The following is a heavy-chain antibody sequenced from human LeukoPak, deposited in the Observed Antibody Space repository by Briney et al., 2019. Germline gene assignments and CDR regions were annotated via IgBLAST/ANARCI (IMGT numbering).Heavy chain of an antibody. Sequence: GGSLRLSCAASGFTFSSYAMHWVRQAPGKGLEWVAVISYDGSNKYYADSVKGRFTISRDNSKNTLYLQMNSLRAEDTAVYYCAKDRYSSSWYSDYWGQGTLVTVSS. CDR1: GFTFSSYA. CDR2: ISYDGSNK. D-gene: IGHD6-13*01. CDR3: AKDRYSSSWYSDY. V-gene: IGHV3-30-3*01. J-gene: IGHJ4*02.